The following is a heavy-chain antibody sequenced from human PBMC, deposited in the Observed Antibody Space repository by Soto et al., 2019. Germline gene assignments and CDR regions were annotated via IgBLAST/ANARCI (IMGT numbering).Heavy chain of an antibody. J-gene: IGHJ4*02. V-gene: IGHV3-23*01. CDR3: SKGVDYYVSAGLDY. Sequence: EVQLLESGGGLVKPGGSLRLSCAASGFTFNTYAMSWVRQAPGKGLEWVSAISGSGGSTYYPDSVKCRFTISTDNSKNPLYLQMNSLRAEDTAVYYCSKGVDYYVSAGLDYWGQGTLVTVSS. CDR1: GFTFNTYA. D-gene: IGHD3-22*01. CDR2: ISGSGGST.